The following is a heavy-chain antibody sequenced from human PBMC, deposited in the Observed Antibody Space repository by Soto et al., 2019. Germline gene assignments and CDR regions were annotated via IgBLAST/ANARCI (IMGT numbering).Heavy chain of an antibody. J-gene: IGHJ4*02. D-gene: IGHD5-12*01. CDR1: GFTFSSYW. Sequence: VQLVESGGGLVQFGGSLRLSCAASGFTFSSYWMHWVRQVPGKGLVWVSRIKGDGTNTGYADSVKGRFTISRDNVKNTLYLQMNSLRAEDTAVYYCARGLSGYYGFDYWGQGTLATVSS. V-gene: IGHV3-74*01. CDR2: IKGDGTNT. CDR3: ARGLSGYYGFDY.